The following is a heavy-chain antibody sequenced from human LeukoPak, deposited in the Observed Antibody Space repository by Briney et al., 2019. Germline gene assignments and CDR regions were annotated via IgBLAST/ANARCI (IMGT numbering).Heavy chain of an antibody. V-gene: IGHV4-59*08. CDR1: GGSIISYY. Sequence: SETLSLPSTVPGGSIISYYWSWIRQPPGKGLEWIGSIHYSGSTTYNPSLKSPVTISVDTSKNQFSLKLSSVTAADTAVYYCARRLGSSSTGFDYWGQGTLVTVSS. J-gene: IGHJ4*02. CDR2: IHYSGST. CDR3: ARRLGSSSTGFDY. D-gene: IGHD2-2*01.